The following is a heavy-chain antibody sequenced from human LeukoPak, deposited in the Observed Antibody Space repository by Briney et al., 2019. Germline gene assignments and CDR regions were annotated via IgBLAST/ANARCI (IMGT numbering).Heavy chain of an antibody. V-gene: IGHV3-48*01. CDR1: GFTFSSYG. D-gene: IGHD3-3*01. CDR2: ISSGSGTI. Sequence: PGGSLRLSCAASGFTFSSYGMSWVRQAPGKGLEWVSYISSGSGTIYYADSVKGRFTISRDNAKNSLYLQMNSLRTEDTAVYYCAREFVLRFFEGYMDVWGKGTTVTVSS. CDR3: AREFVLRFFEGYMDV. J-gene: IGHJ6*03.